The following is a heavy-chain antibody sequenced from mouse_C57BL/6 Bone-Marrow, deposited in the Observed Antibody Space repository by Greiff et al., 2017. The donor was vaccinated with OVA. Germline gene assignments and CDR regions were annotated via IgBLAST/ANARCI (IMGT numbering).Heavy chain of an antibody. D-gene: IGHD1-1*01. CDR3: ARHGDYGSFFDY. V-gene: IGHV5-6*01. Sequence: EVMLVESGGDLVKPGGSLKLSCAASGFTFSSYGMSWVRQTPDKRLEWVATISSGGSYTYYPDSVKGRFTISRDNAKNTLYLQMSSLKSEDTAMYYCARHGDYGSFFDYWDQGTTLTVSS. CDR1: GFTFSSYG. J-gene: IGHJ2*01. CDR2: ISSGGSYT.